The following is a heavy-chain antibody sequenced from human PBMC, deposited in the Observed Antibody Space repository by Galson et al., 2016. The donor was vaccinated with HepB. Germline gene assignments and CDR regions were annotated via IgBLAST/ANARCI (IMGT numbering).Heavy chain of an antibody. CDR2: ISPDGSQK. D-gene: IGHD2-15*01. V-gene: IGHV3-7*03. J-gene: IGHJ4*02. Sequence: SLRLSCAVSGSIFSGYWMSWVRQAPGEGLEWVANISPDGSQKYYVDSVRGRFTISRDNAKNSLFLYMNNVRADDTALYYCARGRYRSGGGCYQDYWGQGTLVTVSS. CDR3: ARGRYRSGGGCYQDY. CDR1: GSIFSGYW.